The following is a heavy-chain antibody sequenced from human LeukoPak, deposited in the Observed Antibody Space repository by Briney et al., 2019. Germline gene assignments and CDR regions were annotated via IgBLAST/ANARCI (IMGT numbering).Heavy chain of an antibody. CDR1: GYTFTSYG. Sequence: GASVKVSCKASGYTFTSYGISRVRQAPGQGLEWMGWISAYNGNTNYAQKLQGRVTMTTDTSTSTAYMELRSLRSDDTAVYYCARDHYGSERDNWFDPWGQGTLVTVSS. CDR3: ARDHYGSERDNWFDP. D-gene: IGHD3-10*01. J-gene: IGHJ5*02. CDR2: ISAYNGNT. V-gene: IGHV1-18*01.